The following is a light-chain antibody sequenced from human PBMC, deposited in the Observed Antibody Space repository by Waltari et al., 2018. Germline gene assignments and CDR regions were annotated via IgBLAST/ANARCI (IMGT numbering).Light chain of an antibody. V-gene: IGKV1-39*01. CDR1: QSISSY. Sequence: DIQMTQSPSSLSASVGDRVTITCRASQSISSYLNWYQQKPGKAPKLLFYGASSLQSGVPSRFSGSGSGTDFTLTISSLQPEDFATYYCQQSYSAPWTFGQGTKVEIK. CDR3: QQSYSAPWT. J-gene: IGKJ1*01. CDR2: GAS.